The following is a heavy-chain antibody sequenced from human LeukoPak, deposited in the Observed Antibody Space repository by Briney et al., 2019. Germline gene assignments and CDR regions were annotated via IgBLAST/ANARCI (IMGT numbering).Heavy chain of an antibody. J-gene: IGHJ4*02. CDR2: IVGSGTKT. CDR1: GFTFSIDA. D-gene: IGHD6-13*01. V-gene: IGHV3-23*01. Sequence: GGSLRLSCAASGFTFSIDAMSWVRQAPGKGLEWISDIVGSGTKTNYADSVKGRFTISRDNSKNTLYLQMSGLRAEDTAVYYCAKAQLGLFDSWGQGTLVIVSS. CDR3: AKAQLGLFDS.